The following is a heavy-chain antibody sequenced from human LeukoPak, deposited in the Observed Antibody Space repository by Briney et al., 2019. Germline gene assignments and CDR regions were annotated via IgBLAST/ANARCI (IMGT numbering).Heavy chain of an antibody. CDR2: IDGDGATT. J-gene: IGHJ6*02. CDR3: TRDSGADRRYFDL. V-gene: IGHV3-74*01. Sequence: PGGSLRLSCAASGFTFNSYLMSWVRQAPGKGLVWVSRIDGDGATTSYEDSVKGRFTISRDNANNMVYLEMNSLRVENTAVYYCTRDSGADRRYFDLWGQGTTVTVSS. D-gene: IGHD7-27*01. CDR1: GFTFNSYL.